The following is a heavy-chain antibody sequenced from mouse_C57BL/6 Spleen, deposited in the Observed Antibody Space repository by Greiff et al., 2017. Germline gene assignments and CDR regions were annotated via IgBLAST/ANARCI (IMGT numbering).Heavy chain of an antibody. D-gene: IGHD1-1*01. CDR3: ARSPYYYGSSYFDY. CDR1: GYTFTDYY. Sequence: DVQLQQSGPELVKPGASVKISCKASGYTFTDYYMNWVKQSHGKSLEWIGDINPNNGGTSYNQKFKGKATLTVDKSSSTAYMELRSLTSEDSAVYYCARSPYYYGSSYFDYWGQGTTLTVSS. CDR2: INPNNGGT. V-gene: IGHV1-26*01. J-gene: IGHJ2*01.